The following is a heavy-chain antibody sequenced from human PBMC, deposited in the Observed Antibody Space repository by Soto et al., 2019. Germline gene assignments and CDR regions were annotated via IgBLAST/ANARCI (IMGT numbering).Heavy chain of an antibody. V-gene: IGHV3-30*18. Sequence: QVQLVESGGGVVQPGRSLRLSCAASGFTFSSYGMHWVRQAPGKGLEWLALISYDGSNKYYTDSVKGRFIISRDTAKNTLFMQMNNLRAEDTAVYYCAKDTTYETSSYYGMNVWGQGTTVTVSS. CDR1: GFTFSSYG. D-gene: IGHD1-1*01. J-gene: IGHJ6*02. CDR2: ISYDGSNK. CDR3: AKDTTYETSSYYGMNV.